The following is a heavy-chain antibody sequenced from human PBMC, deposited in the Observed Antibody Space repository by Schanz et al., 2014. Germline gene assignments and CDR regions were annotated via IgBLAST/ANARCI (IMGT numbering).Heavy chain of an antibody. V-gene: IGHV1-18*01. CDR2: INAGTGNT. Sequence: QVLLVQSGAEVKRPGASVKVSCKASGYTFTSYDFNWVRQAPGQRLEWMGWINAGTGNTEYSQKFQGRVTMTTDTSTGTAYMELRSLRSDDTALYYCTRGGYSYALSAFDIWGQGTMVTVSS. D-gene: IGHD5-18*01. CDR1: GYTFTSYD. CDR3: TRGGYSYALSAFDI. J-gene: IGHJ3*02.